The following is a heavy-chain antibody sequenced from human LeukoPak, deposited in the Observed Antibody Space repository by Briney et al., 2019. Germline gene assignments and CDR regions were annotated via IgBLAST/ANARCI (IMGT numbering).Heavy chain of an antibody. CDR2: INSDGRTT. CDR1: GFTFSSYD. J-gene: IGHJ4*02. V-gene: IGHV3-74*01. Sequence: GGSLTLSCAASGFTFSSYDMSWVRQAPGKGLVWVARINSDGRTTKYTDSVKGRFTISRDNTKNTLFLQMNSLRAEDTAVYYCARAMVVVDVDYWGQGTLVTVSS. CDR3: ARAMVVVDVDY. D-gene: IGHD3-22*01.